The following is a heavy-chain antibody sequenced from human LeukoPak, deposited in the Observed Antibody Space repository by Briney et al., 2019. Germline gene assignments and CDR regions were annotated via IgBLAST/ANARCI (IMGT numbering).Heavy chain of an antibody. CDR3: ARVRMRIVVVPAAMNWFDP. CDR1: GYTFTGYY. V-gene: IGHV1-2*02. D-gene: IGHD2-2*01. Sequence: ASVKVSCKASGYTFTGYYMHWVRQAPGQGLEWMGWINPSSGGTNYAQKFQGRVTMTRDTSISTAYMELSRLRSDDTAVYYCARVRMRIVVVPAAMNWFDPWGQGTLVTVSS. CDR2: INPSSGGT. J-gene: IGHJ5*02.